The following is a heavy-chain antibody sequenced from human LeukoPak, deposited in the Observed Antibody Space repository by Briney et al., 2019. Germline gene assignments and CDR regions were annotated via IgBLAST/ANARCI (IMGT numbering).Heavy chain of an antibody. V-gene: IGHV3-66*01. Sequence: GGSLRLSCAAPGVTVRNNYMNWVRQAPGKGREWVSLIYSGGSTYYADSVKGRFTISRANSKNTLYLQMNSLRAEDTAVYYCARDPPAVAANTYGWGQGTLVTVSS. CDR3: ARDPPAVAANTYG. D-gene: IGHD6-6*01. J-gene: IGHJ4*02. CDR1: GVTVRNNY. CDR2: IYSGGST.